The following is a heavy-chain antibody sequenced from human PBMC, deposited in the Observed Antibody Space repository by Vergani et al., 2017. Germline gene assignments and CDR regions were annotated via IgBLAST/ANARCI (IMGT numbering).Heavy chain of an antibody. CDR3: AKITAVAADERDS. Sequence: QEQLMQSGAEVKKPGDSVKISCEASGYTFTAFFLHWVRQAPGQGLEWMGWINPKTGCINYAQEFHDRVTMTRDTSTSTAYMVLRRLTFNDTAVYYWAKITAVAADERDSWGEGALVTDSS. CDR1: GYTFTAFF. J-gene: IGHJ4*02. V-gene: IGHV1-2*02. D-gene: IGHD2-15*01. CDR2: INPKTGCI.